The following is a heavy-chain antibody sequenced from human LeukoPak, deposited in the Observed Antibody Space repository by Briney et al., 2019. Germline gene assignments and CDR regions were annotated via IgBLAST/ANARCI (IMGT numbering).Heavy chain of an antibody. V-gene: IGHV4-34*01. Sequence: SETLSLTCAVYGGSFSGYYWSWIRQPPGKGLEWIGEINHSGSTNYNPSLKSRVTISVDTSKNQFSLKLSSVTAADTAVYYCARVGKRYFTSILLKHNDAREVRGQRTTVSVSS. D-gene: IGHD3-9*01. CDR3: ARVGKRYFTSILLKHNDAREV. CDR2: INHSGST. J-gene: IGHJ3*01. CDR1: GGSFSGYY.